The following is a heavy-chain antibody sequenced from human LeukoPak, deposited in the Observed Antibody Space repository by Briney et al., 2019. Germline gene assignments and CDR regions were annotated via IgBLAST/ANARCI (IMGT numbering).Heavy chain of an antibody. CDR2: ISWNSDTI. V-gene: IGHV3-9*01. Sequence: GGSLRLSCAVSGFTFDDYAMHWVRLVPGKGLEWVSGISWNSDTIGYGDSVKGRFTISRDNAKNSLYLQMNSLRAEDTAVYYCANDGAYYDSSTDAFDIWGQGTMVTVSS. CDR1: GFTFDDYA. D-gene: IGHD3-22*01. CDR3: ANDGAYYDSSTDAFDI. J-gene: IGHJ3*02.